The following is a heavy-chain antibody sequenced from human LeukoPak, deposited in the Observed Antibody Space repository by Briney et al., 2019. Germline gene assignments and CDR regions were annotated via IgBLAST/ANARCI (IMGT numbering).Heavy chain of an antibody. J-gene: IGHJ3*02. V-gene: IGHV3-9*01. D-gene: IGHD3-22*01. Sequence: GGSLRLSCAAPGFTFNRYAMHWVRQAPGKGLGWVSGISWNSGRIGYADSVKGRFTISRDNTKNSLYLQMNSLRAEDTAFYYCAKAPSGDSSGYYTDAFDIWGQGTMVTVSS. CDR3: AKAPSGDSSGYYTDAFDI. CDR2: ISWNSGRI. CDR1: GFTFNRYA.